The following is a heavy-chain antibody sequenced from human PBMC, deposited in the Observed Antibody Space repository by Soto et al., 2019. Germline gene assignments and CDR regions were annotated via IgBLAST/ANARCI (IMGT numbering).Heavy chain of an antibody. CDR1: GFTFSSYS. D-gene: IGHD3-10*01. J-gene: IGHJ4*02. CDR2: ISSSSSYI. Sequence: PGGSLRLSCAASGFTFSSYSMNWVRQAPGKGLEWVSSISSSSSYIYYADSVKGRFTISRDNAKNSLYLQMNSLRAEDTAVYYCARDRPLDYDGSGAGRFDYWGQGALVTVSS. V-gene: IGHV3-21*01. CDR3: ARDRPLDYDGSGAGRFDY.